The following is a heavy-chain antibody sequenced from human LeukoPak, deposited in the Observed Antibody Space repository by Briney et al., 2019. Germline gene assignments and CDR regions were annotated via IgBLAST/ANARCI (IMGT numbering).Heavy chain of an antibody. CDR1: GFTFSSYS. J-gene: IGHJ2*01. D-gene: IGHD6-19*01. Sequence: GGSLRLSCAASGFTFSSYSMNWVRQAPGKGLEWVSSITSSSDYISYAESLKGRFTISRDNAKNSLYLQMNSLRAEDTAVYYCVRDSPSGFFDLWGRGTLVTVSS. V-gene: IGHV3-21*01. CDR3: VRDSPSGFFDL. CDR2: ITSSSDYI.